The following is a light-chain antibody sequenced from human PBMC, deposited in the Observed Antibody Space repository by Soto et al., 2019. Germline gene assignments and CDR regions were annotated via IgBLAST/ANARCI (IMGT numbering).Light chain of an antibody. CDR1: QSVSIS. V-gene: IGKV3-11*01. J-gene: IGKJ5*01. Sequence: EIVLTQSPGTLSLSPGQRATLSCRASQSVSISLAWYQQKPGHAPRLLIYDASNRATGVPARFSGSGSGTDFTLTVSSLEPEDFALYYCQQRSNWPPEITFGQGTRLEIK. CDR2: DAS. CDR3: QQRSNWPPEIT.